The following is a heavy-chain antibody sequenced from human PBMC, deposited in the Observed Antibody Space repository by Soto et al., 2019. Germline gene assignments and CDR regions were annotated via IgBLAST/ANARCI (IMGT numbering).Heavy chain of an antibody. V-gene: IGHV3-11*01. D-gene: IGHD3-16*01. J-gene: IGHJ5*02. CDR2: ISSTGNTI. CDR3: ATLYSNWFDP. Sequence: GGSLRLSCAASGFTFSDYYMTWIRQAPGKGLEWVSYISSTGNTIYYADSVKGRFTISRDNTKNSLYLQMNSLRADDTAVYYCATLYSNWFDPWGQGTLVTVSS. CDR1: GFTFSDYY.